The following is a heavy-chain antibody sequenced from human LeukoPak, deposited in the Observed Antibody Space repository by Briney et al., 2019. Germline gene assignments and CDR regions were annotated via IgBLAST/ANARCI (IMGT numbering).Heavy chain of an antibody. Sequence: ASVKVSCKASGYTFTSYHMHWVRQAPGQGLEGMGIINPSGGRTIYAQKFQGRVTMTEDTSTDTAYMELSSLRSEDTAVYYCASPYDYGDHYLDALHIWGQGTIVTVSS. V-gene: IGHV1-46*01. CDR2: INPSGGRT. CDR1: GYTFTSYH. D-gene: IGHD4-17*01. CDR3: ASPYDYGDHYLDALHI. J-gene: IGHJ3*02.